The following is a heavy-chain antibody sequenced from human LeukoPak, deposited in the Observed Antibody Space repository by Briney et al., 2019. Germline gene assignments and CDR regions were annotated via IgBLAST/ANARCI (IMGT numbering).Heavy chain of an antibody. CDR2: ISYSGST. CDR1: GGSISSGGYS. Sequence: SETLSLTCAVSGGSISSGGYSWSWIRQPPGKGLEWIGYISYSGSTYNNPSLKSRVSISVDTSKNQFSLKLSSVTAADTAVYYCARGGYYYDSSGYFPSMDVWGKGTTVTVSS. CDR3: ARGGYYYDSSGYFPSMDV. J-gene: IGHJ6*03. V-gene: IGHV4-30-4*07. D-gene: IGHD3-22*01.